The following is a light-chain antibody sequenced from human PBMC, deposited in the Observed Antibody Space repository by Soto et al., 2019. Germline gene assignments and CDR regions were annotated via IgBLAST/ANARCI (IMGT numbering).Light chain of an antibody. CDR1: TGAVTSGHY. Sequence: QSVVTQEPSLTVSPGGTVTLTCDSSTGAVTSGHYPYWFQQKPGQAPRTLIYDISNKHSWTPARFSGSLLGGKAALTLSGAQPEDEAEYYCLLYNSGARPVFGRGTQLTVL. CDR3: LLYNSGARPV. V-gene: IGLV7-46*01. J-gene: IGLJ7*01. CDR2: DIS.